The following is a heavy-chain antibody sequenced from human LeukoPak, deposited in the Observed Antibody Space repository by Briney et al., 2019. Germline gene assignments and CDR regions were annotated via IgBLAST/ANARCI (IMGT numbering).Heavy chain of an antibody. Sequence: PGGSLRPSCAASGFTVSSNYMSWVRQAPGKGLEWVSVIYSGGSTYYAGSVKGRFTISRDNSKNTLYLQMNSLRAEDTAVYYCARLGGYYGSGSYTHHAFDIWGQGTMVTVSS. CDR1: GFTVSSNY. D-gene: IGHD3-10*01. CDR2: IYSGGST. J-gene: IGHJ3*02. V-gene: IGHV3-66*01. CDR3: ARLGGYYGSGSYTHHAFDI.